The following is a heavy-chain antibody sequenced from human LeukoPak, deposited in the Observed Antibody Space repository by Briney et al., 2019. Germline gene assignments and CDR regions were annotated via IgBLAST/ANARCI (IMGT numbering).Heavy chain of an antibody. D-gene: IGHD2-2*01. Sequence: PGGSLRLSCAASGFTFDDYIMHWVRQAPGKGLEWVSLISWDGDSTYYVDSVKGRFTISRDNSKNSLYLQMNSLRAEDTAVYYCAKGVVVAPDVTPFDYWGQGTLVTVSS. CDR2: ISWDGDST. J-gene: IGHJ4*02. CDR1: GFTFDDYI. V-gene: IGHV3-43*01. CDR3: AKGVVVAPDVTPFDY.